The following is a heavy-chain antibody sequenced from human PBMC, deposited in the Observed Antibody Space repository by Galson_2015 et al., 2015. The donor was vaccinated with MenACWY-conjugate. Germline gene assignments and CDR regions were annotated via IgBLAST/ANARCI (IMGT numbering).Heavy chain of an antibody. V-gene: IGHV1-2*05. CDR2: INPNSGGT. CDR1: GDIFTDYY. D-gene: IGHD6-13*01. Sequence: QSGAEVKKPGSSVKVSCKASGDIFTDYYIHWVRQAPGQGLEWLGRINPNSGGTNYAQKFQGRVTMTRDTSISTAYMELNRLTSDDAVLYFCARAARSSWYLGFDYWGQGTLVTVSS. CDR3: ARAARSSWYLGFDY. J-gene: IGHJ4*02.